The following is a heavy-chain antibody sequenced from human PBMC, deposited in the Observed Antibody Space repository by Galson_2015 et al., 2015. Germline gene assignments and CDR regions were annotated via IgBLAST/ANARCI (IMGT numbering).Heavy chain of an antibody. CDR2: ISSSSSTI. CDR1: GFTFSSYR. D-gene: IGHD3-3*01. CDR3: ARSPPWSGYGMDV. J-gene: IGHJ6*02. V-gene: IGHV3-48*02. Sequence: SLRLSCAASGFTFSSYRMNWVRLAPGKGLEWVSYISSSSSTIYYADSVKGRFTISRDNAKNSLYLQMNSLRDEDTAVYYCARSPPWSGYGMDVWGQGTTVTVSS.